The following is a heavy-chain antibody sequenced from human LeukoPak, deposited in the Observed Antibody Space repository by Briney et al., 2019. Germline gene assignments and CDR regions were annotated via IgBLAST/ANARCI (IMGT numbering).Heavy chain of an antibody. Sequence: SETLSLTCTVSGGAISTSSFFWGWVRQPPGKGLEWIGNFFYNGSAYYTPSLKSRATISVDTPRNQFSLKLNSVTAADTAVYYCARPYDFWSGYYWYFDLWGRGTLVTVSS. CDR3: ARPYDFWSGYYWYFDL. CDR1: GGAISTSSFF. J-gene: IGHJ2*01. CDR2: FFYNGSA. D-gene: IGHD3-3*01. V-gene: IGHV4-39*01.